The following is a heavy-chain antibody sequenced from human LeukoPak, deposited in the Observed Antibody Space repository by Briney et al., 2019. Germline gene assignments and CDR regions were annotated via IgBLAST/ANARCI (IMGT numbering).Heavy chain of an antibody. CDR1: GFTFSSYA. Sequence: GGSLRLSCAASGFTFSSYAMHWVRQAPGKGLEWVAVISYDGSNKYYADSVKGRFTISRDNSKNTLYLQMNSLRAEDTAVYYCARDPTGSIYFDYWGQGTLVTVSS. V-gene: IGHV3-30-3*01. CDR2: ISYDGSNK. J-gene: IGHJ4*02. D-gene: IGHD1-14*01. CDR3: ARDPTGSIYFDY.